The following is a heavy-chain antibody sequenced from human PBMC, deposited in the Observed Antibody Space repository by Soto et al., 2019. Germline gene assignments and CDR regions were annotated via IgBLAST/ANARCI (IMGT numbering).Heavy chain of an antibody. J-gene: IGHJ4*02. D-gene: IGHD3-22*01. V-gene: IGHV1-18*01. CDR1: GYTFTNYG. CDR2: ISAYNGNT. Sequence: ASVKVSCKASGYTFTNYGISWVRQAPGQGLEWMGWISAYNGNTKYGQKLQGRVTFTRDTSASTVYMEVSSLRSEDTAVYYCARAAYYYESSGYYPGDYWGQGTLVTVSS. CDR3: ARAAYYYESSGYYPGDY.